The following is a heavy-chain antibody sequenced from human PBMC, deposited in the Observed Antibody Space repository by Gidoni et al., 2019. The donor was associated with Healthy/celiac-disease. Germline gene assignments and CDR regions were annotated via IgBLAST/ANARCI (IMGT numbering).Heavy chain of an antibody. J-gene: IGHJ6*02. Sequence: QVQLQQWGAGLLKPSETLSLTCAVYGGSFSGYYWSWIRQPPGKGLEWIGEINHSGSTNYNPSLKSRVTISVDTSKNQFSLKLSSVTAADTAVYYCARVLRRTWGSLSGMDVWGQGTTVTVSS. D-gene: IGHD7-27*01. V-gene: IGHV4-34*01. CDR3: ARVLRRTWGSLSGMDV. CDR2: INHSGST. CDR1: GGSFSGYY.